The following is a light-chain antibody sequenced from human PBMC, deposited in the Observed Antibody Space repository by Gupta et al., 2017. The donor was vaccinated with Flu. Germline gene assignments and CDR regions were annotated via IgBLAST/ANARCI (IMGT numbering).Light chain of an antibody. CDR2: GAS. J-gene: IGKJ1*01. V-gene: IGKV3-15*01. CDR1: QSVSRN. Sequence: GERATLSCRASQSVSRNLAWYQHKPGQAPRLLIYGASTRATGIPARFSGSGSGAEFTLTISSLQSEDFAVYYCQQYHNWPRTFGQGTKVEVK. CDR3: QQYHNWPRT.